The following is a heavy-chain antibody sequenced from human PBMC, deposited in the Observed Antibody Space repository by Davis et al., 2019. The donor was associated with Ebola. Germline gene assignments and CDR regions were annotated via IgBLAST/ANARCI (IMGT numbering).Heavy chain of an antibody. CDR2: IYYSGST. Sequence: SETLSLTCTVSGGSISSGGYYWSWIRQHPGKGLEWIGYIYYSGSTYYNPSLKSRVTISVDTSKNQFSLKLSSVTAADTAVYYCARDEGLPWAEAFDIWGQGTMVTVSS. V-gene: IGHV4-31*03. J-gene: IGHJ3*02. CDR1: GGSISSGGYY. D-gene: IGHD5-12*01. CDR3: ARDEGLPWAEAFDI.